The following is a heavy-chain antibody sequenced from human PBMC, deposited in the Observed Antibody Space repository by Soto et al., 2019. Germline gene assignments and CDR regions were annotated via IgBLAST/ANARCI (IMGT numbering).Heavy chain of an antibody. CDR2: IKSKADGGTT. V-gene: IGHV3-15*01. CDR3: TILLGYCSGGNCFTFDY. D-gene: IGHD2-15*01. Sequence: EVQLVESGGGLVQPGGSLRLSCAASGFPFSKAWMSWVRQVPGKGLEWVGRIKSKADGGTTDYAAPVKGRFIILSADNSMSMHLQMTGMTTDDTAVYYCTILLGYCSGGNCFTFDYWGQGAVVTVSS. CDR1: GFPFSKAW. J-gene: IGHJ4*02.